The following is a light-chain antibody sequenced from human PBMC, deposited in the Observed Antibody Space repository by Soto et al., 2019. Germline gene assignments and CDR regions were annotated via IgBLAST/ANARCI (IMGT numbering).Light chain of an antibody. CDR3: QQYGRSPLLYT. Sequence: EIVLTQSPGTLSLSPGERATLSCRASQTINGNYLAWYQQKPGQAPRLLIYGASTRAAGVPDRFSGSGSGTDFTLTITRLAPEDFAVYYCQQYGRSPLLYTFGQGTKL. CDR2: GAS. J-gene: IGKJ2*01. V-gene: IGKV3-20*01. CDR1: QTINGNY.